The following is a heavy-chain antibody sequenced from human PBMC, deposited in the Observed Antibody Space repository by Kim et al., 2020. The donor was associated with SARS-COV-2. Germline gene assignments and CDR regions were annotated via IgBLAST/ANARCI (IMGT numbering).Heavy chain of an antibody. CDR3: ATRFREPEDW. CDR2: ISSSGGST. Sequence: GGSLRLSCAASGFTLSSYAMSWVRQAPGKGLDWVSAISSSGGSTYYADSVKGRFTISRDNSKNTVYLQMNSLRVEDTAVYYCATRFREPEDWWGQRTLVTVSS. D-gene: IGHD3-9*01. CDR1: GFTLSSYA. J-gene: IGHJ4*02. V-gene: IGHV3-23*01.